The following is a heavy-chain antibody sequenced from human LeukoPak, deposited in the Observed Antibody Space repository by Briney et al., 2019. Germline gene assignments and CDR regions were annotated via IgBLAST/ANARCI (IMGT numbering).Heavy chain of an antibody. CDR3: AKDEAQYFQH. V-gene: IGHV3-30*02. J-gene: IGHJ1*01. CDR2: IRNDDGSNK. CDR1: GFTFSNYG. Sequence: PGGSLRLSYAASGFTFSNYGMHWVRQAPGKGLEWVAFIRNDDGSNKYYADSVKGRFTISRDNSKNTVHLQMNSLRVEDTAVYYCAKDEAQYFQHWGQGTLVTVSA.